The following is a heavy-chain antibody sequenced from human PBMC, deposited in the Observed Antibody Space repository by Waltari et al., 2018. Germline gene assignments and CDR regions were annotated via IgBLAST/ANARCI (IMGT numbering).Heavy chain of an antibody. Sequence: EVQLLESGGGLVQPGGSLRVSCASSGSCPVGHWMNWARQAPGKGLVWVSRINSDGSIISQADSVKGRFTISRDNAKNTLYLQMNSLRVEDTAVYYCAREGLYNGAYRGIDYWGQGTLVTVSS. J-gene: IGHJ4*02. CDR1: GSCPVGHW. V-gene: IGHV3-74*01. D-gene: IGHD1-26*01. CDR3: AREGLYNGAYRGIDY. CDR2: INSDGSII.